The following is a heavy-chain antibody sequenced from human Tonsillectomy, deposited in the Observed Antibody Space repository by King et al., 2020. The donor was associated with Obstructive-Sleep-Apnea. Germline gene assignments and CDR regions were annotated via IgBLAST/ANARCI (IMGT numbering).Heavy chain of an antibody. Sequence: VQLQESGPGLVKPSETLSLTCTVSGGSISSYYWSWIRPPPGKGLEWIGYIFYSGSTNYNPSLKSRVTISVDTSKNQFSLRLSSVTAADTAVYYCARKYGTGIVGAEFDLWGQGTLVTVSS. CDR1: GGSISSYY. D-gene: IGHD1-26*01. CDR2: IFYSGST. J-gene: IGHJ4*02. V-gene: IGHV4-59*01. CDR3: ARKYGTGIVGAEFDL.